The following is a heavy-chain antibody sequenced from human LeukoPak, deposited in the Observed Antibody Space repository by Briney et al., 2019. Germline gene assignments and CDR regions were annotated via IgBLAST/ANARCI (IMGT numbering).Heavy chain of an antibody. Sequence: SETLSLTCTISGGSISGSGYYWVWIRQPPGKGLEWIATIYYTGSTYYNPSLESRVTISVDTSKNQFSLKLSSVTAADTAVYYCARDYSKGEHDYWGQGTLVTVSS. CDR2: IYYTGST. CDR3: ARDYSKGEHDY. CDR1: GGSISGSGYY. D-gene: IGHD4-11*01. J-gene: IGHJ4*02. V-gene: IGHV4-39*07.